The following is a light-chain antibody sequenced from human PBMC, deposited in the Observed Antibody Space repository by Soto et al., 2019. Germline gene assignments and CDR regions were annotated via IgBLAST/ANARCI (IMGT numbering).Light chain of an antibody. CDR1: QSVGSN. Sequence: IVMTQSPATLSVSPGARATLSCRASQSVGSNLAWYQQKPGQAPRLLLYRTSTRATGIPARFSASGSGTDFTLTISSLQSEDSAVYYCVQNNSWYSFGQGTKLEIK. CDR2: RTS. CDR3: VQNNSWYS. J-gene: IGKJ2*03. V-gene: IGKV3-15*01.